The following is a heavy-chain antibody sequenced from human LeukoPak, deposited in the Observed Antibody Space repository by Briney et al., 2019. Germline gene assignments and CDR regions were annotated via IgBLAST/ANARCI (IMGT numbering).Heavy chain of an antibody. D-gene: IGHD2-2*01. CDR2: ISSSSTI. V-gene: IGHV3-48*01. Sequence: GGSLRLSCAASGFTFSSYSMNWVRQAPGKGLEWVSYISSSSTIYYADSVKGRFTISRDNAKNSLYLQMNSQRAEDTAVYYCARLREVLAMSWFDPWGQGTLVTVSS. J-gene: IGHJ5*02. CDR3: ARLREVLAMSWFDP. CDR1: GFTFSSYS.